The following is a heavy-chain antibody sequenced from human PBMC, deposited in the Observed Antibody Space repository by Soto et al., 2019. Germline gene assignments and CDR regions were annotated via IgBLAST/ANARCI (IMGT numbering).Heavy chain of an antibody. CDR1: GFTFSSYG. CDR2: ISGSGGST. CDR3: ARRSSGWYFDY. J-gene: IGHJ4*02. V-gene: IGHV3-23*01. D-gene: IGHD6-19*01. Sequence: GSLRLSCAASGFTFSSYGMSWVRQAPGKGLEWVSGISGSGGSTYYADSVKGRFTISRDNSKNTLYLQMNSLRAEDTAVYYCARRSSGWYFDYWGQGTLVTVSS.